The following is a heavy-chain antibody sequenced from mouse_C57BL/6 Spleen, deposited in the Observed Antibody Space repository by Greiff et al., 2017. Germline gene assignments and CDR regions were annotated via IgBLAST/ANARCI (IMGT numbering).Heavy chain of an antibody. V-gene: IGHV3-6*01. CDR2: ISYDGSN. J-gene: IGHJ4*01. CDR1: GYSITSGYY. CDR3: ASHYDYGYAMDY. D-gene: IGHD2-4*01. Sequence: DVQLQESGPGLVKPSQSLSLTCSVTGYSITSGYYWNWIRQFPGNKLEWMGYISYDGSNNYNPSLKNRISITRDTSKNQFFLKLNSVTTEDTATYYCASHYDYGYAMDYWGQGTSVTVSS.